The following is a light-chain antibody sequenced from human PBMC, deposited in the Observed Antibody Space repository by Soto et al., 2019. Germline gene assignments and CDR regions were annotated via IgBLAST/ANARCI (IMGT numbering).Light chain of an antibody. CDR1: QSISKF. V-gene: IGKV1-5*01. CDR3: QQYNSYSWT. J-gene: IGKJ1*01. Sequence: ELPQSPSSLSAFVGDIVSISCRASQSISKFFRWYQQRPGTAPRXXIYAASILESGVPSRFSGSRSGTEFTLTISSLKDDDFATYYCQQYNSYSWTFGQGTKVDIK. CDR2: AAS.